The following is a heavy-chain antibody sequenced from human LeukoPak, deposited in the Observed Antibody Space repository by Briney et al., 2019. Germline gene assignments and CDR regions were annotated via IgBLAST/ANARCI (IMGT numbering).Heavy chain of an antibody. V-gene: IGHV3-7*03. CDR3: ARDPDCTTTSCFDD. Sequence: GGSLRLSCTASGFTFSTNWMAWVRQAPGKGLEWVANIKEDGSETYYVDSVKGRFTISRDNAKNSVYLQMSSLRAEDTAVYYCARDPDCTTTSCFDDWGQGTLVTVSS. CDR2: IKEDGSET. J-gene: IGHJ4*02. CDR1: GFTFSTNW. D-gene: IGHD2-2*01.